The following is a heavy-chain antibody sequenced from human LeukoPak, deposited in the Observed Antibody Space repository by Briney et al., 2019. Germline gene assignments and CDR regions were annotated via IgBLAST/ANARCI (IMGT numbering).Heavy chain of an antibody. CDR1: GYTFTSYD. V-gene: IGHV1-8*01. CDR3: ARGLCSGGSCYRKKGTYNWFDP. Sequence: ASVKVSCKASGYTFTSYDINWVRQATGQGLEWMGWMNPNSGNTGYAQKFQGRVTMTRNTSISKAYMELSSLRSEDTAVYYCARGLCSGGSCYRKKGTYNWFDPWGQGTLVTVSS. D-gene: IGHD2-15*01. J-gene: IGHJ5*02. CDR2: MNPNSGNT.